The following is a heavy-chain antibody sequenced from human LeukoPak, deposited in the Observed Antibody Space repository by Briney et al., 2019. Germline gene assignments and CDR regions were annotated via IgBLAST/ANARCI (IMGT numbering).Heavy chain of an antibody. CDR1: GGSISSGSYY. Sequence: SQTLSLTCTVSGGSISSGSYYWSWIRQPAGKGLEWIGRIYTSGSTNYNPSLKSRVTISVDTSKNQFSLKLSSVTAADTAVYYCARHKLWSRAYFDYWGQGTLVTVSS. CDR3: ARHKLWSRAYFDY. D-gene: IGHD2-21*01. V-gene: IGHV4-61*02. J-gene: IGHJ4*02. CDR2: IYTSGST.